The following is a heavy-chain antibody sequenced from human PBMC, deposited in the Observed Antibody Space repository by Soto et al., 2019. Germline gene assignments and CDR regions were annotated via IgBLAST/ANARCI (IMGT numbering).Heavy chain of an antibody. J-gene: IGHJ6*02. CDR1: GFTFSGSA. Sequence: PGGSLRLSCAASGFTFSGSAMHWVRQASGKGLEWVGRIRMKANSYATAYAASVKGRFTISRDDSKNTAYLQMNSLKTEDTAVYYCSVTDRTITSYVPKETVDYFYYGMDVWGHGTTVTVSS. CDR2: IRMKANSYAT. D-gene: IGHD1-20*01. V-gene: IGHV3-73*01. CDR3: SVTDRTITSYVPKETVDYFYYGMDV.